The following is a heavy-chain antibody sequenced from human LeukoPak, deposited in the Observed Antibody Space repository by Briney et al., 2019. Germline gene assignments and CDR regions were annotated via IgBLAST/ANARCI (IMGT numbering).Heavy chain of an antibody. V-gene: IGHV5-51*01. CDR3: ARHRGLHDYGDYPLAFDI. Sequence: PGESLKISCKGSGYSFTSYWIGWVRQMPGKGLEWMGIIYPGDSDTRYSPSFQGQVTISADKSISTAYLQWSSLKASDTAMYYCARHRGLHDYGDYPLAFDIWGQGTMVTVSS. CDR1: GYSFTSYW. J-gene: IGHJ3*02. D-gene: IGHD4-17*01. CDR2: IYPGDSDT.